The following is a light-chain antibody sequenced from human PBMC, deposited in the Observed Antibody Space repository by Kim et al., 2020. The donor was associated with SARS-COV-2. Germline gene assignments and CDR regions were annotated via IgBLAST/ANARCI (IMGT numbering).Light chain of an antibody. CDR1: QSVRSNY. CDR3: QQYGGSSYT. Sequence: LSPGQRATLSCRASQSVRSNYLAWYQQKPGQAPRLLIYGASSRGTGITDRFSGSGSGTDFTLVISRLEPEDFAVYYCQQYGGSSYTFGQGTKLEI. V-gene: IGKV3-20*01. J-gene: IGKJ2*01. CDR2: GAS.